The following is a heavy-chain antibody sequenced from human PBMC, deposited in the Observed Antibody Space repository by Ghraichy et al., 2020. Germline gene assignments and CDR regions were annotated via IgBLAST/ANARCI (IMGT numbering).Heavy chain of an antibody. Sequence: LNISCAASGFTVSSNYMSWVRQAPGKGLEWVSVIYSGGSTYYADSVKGRFTISRHNSKNTLYLQMNSLRAEDTAVYYCAGGGIAVAGTDYWGQGTLVTVSS. CDR1: GFTVSSNY. V-gene: IGHV3-53*04. CDR2: IYSGGST. J-gene: IGHJ4*02. D-gene: IGHD6-19*01. CDR3: AGGGIAVAGTDY.